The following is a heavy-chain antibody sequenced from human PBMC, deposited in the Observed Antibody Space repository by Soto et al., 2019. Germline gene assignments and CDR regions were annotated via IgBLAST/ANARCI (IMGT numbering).Heavy chain of an antibody. CDR3: ARADAWALPGYRFDY. CDR1: GFTFSSYA. Sequence: QAQLVESGGGVVQPGRSLRLSCAASGFTFSSYAMHWVRQAPGKGLEWVAVISYDGSEKHHADSVKGRFTISRDNSKNTLYLQMNSLRPEDMAVYYCARADAWALPGYRFDYWGQGTLITVSS. J-gene: IGHJ4*02. V-gene: IGHV3-30-3*01. D-gene: IGHD3-16*02. CDR2: ISYDGSEK.